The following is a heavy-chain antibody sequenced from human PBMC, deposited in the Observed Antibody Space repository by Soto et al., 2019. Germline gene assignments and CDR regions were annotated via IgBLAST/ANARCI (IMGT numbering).Heavy chain of an antibody. CDR1: GYSFTSYW. CDR3: ARHAFLYPWFDP. Sequence: GESLKISCKGSGYSFTSYWISWVRQMPGKGLEWMGRIDPSDSYTNYSPSFQGHVTISADKSISTAYLQWSSLKASDTAMYYCARHAFLYPWFDPWGQGTLVTVS. CDR2: IDPSDSYT. V-gene: IGHV5-10-1*01. D-gene: IGHD2-2*02. J-gene: IGHJ5*02.